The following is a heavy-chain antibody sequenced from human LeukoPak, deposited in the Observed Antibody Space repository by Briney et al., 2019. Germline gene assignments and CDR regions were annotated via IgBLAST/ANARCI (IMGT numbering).Heavy chain of an antibody. V-gene: IGHV3-23*01. J-gene: IGHJ6*03. CDR3: AKDGRDNYYYYYYMDV. CDR1: GFTFSSYA. CDR2: ISGSGGST. D-gene: IGHD5-24*01. Sequence: GGSLRLSCAASGFTFSSYAMSWVRQAPGKGLEWVPAISGSGGSTYYADSVKGRFTISRDNSKNTLYLQMNSLRAEDTAVYYCAKDGRDNYYYYYYMDVWGKGTTVTVSS.